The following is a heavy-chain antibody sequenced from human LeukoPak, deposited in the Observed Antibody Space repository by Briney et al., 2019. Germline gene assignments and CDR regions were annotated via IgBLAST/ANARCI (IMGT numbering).Heavy chain of an antibody. D-gene: IGHD1-26*01. V-gene: IGHV1-18*01. CDR2: ISAYNGNT. CDR1: GYTFTSYG. Sequence: WASVKVSCKASGYTFTSYGISWVRQAPGQGLEWMGWISAYNGNTNYAQKLQGRVTMTTDTSTSTAYMELRRLRSDDTAVYYCARDRAGRGSYYFDYWGQGTLVTVSS. J-gene: IGHJ4*02. CDR3: ARDRAGRGSYYFDY.